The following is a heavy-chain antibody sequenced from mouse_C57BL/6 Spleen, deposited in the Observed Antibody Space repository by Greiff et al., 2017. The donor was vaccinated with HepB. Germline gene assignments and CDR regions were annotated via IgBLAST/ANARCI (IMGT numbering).Heavy chain of an antibody. Sequence: QVHVKQPGAELVKPGASVKMSCKASGYTFTSYWITWVKQRPGQGLEWIGDIYPGSGSTNYNEKFKSKATLTVDTSSSTAYMQLSSLTSEDSAVYYCARWYSNYVGYFDVGGTGTTVTVSS. CDR3: ARWYSNYVGYFDV. D-gene: IGHD2-5*01. CDR1: GYTFTSYW. CDR2: IYPGSGST. V-gene: IGHV1-55*01. J-gene: IGHJ1*03.